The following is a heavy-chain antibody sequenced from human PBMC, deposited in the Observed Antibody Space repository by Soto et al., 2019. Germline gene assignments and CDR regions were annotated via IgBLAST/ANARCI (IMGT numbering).Heavy chain of an antibody. CDR3: ARLLRAGTLPSARY. D-gene: IGHD1-7*01. Sequence: ASVKVSCKASGYTITAHLLHWVRQAPGQGLEWMGWINAKSGGTDYAQKFQDRVTMSRDTSINTAYMQLSSLKASDTAMYYCARLLRAGTLPSARYWGQGTLVTVSS. J-gene: IGHJ4*02. V-gene: IGHV1-2*02. CDR1: GYTITAHL. CDR2: INAKSGGT.